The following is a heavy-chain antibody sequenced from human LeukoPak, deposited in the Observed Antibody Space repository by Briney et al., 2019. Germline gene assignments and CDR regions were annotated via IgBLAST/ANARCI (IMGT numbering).Heavy chain of an antibody. V-gene: IGHV4-31*03. J-gene: IGHJ4*02. CDR3: ARGWPYGSGSYYSYYFDY. Sequence: PSETLSLTCTVSGGSISSGGYYWSWIRQHPGKGLEWIGYIYYSGSTYYNPSLKSRVTISVDTSKNQFSLKLSSVTAADTAVYYCARGWPYGSGSYYSYYFDYWGQGTLVTVSS. CDR1: GGSISSGGYY. D-gene: IGHD3-10*01. CDR2: IYYSGST.